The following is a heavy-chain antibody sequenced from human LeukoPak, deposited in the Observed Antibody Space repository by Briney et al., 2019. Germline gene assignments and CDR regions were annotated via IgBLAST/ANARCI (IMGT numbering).Heavy chain of an antibody. Sequence: SETLSLTCTVSGGSISRSSYYWGWIRRPPGKGLEWIGSIYYSGSTYYNPSLKSRVTISVDTSKNQFSLKLSSVTAADTAVYYCARHPLMSSWSYTYYYYYGMDVWGQGTTVAVSS. CDR1: GGSISRSSYY. CDR3: ARHPLMSSWSYTYYYYYGMDV. D-gene: IGHD6-13*01. CDR2: IYYSGST. V-gene: IGHV4-39*01. J-gene: IGHJ6*02.